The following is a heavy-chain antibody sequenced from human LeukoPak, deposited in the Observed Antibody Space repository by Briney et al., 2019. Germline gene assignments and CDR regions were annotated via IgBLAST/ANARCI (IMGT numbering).Heavy chain of an antibody. D-gene: IGHD3-10*01. Sequence: KSGGSLRLSCAASGFTFSYYAMNWVRQAPGKGLEWVSSISSSSSYIYYADSVKGRFTISRDNAKNSLYLQMNSLGAEDTAVYYCARDLRNEPNVDGSEGFDYWGQGTLVTVSS. V-gene: IGHV3-21*01. J-gene: IGHJ4*02. CDR1: GFTFSYYA. CDR3: ARDLRNEPNVDGSEGFDY. CDR2: ISSSSSYI.